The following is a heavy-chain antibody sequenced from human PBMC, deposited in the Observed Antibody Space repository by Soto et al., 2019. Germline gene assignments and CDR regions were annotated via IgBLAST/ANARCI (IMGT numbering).Heavy chain of an antibody. CDR2: VSWNSEIV. CDR3: AKDRGPCSGNKCSSLYYYYGMDV. V-gene: IGHV3-9*01. J-gene: IGHJ6*02. D-gene: IGHD2-15*01. Sequence: PGGSLRLSCEASGFKFGDYAMHWVRQVPGKGLEWVSGVSWNSEIVGYADSVKGRFTISRDNAKNSLYLEMNSLRTEDTALYYCAKDRGPCSGNKCSSLYYYYGMDVWGQGTTVTVSS. CDR1: GFKFGDYA.